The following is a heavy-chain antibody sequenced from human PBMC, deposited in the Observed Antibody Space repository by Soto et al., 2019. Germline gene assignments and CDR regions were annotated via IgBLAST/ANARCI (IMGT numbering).Heavy chain of an antibody. Sequence: PSETLSLTCTVSGRSMSGYYWSWIRQPAGERLEWIGRIYTSGTTDFNPSLKGRVTMSVDTSKNQFSLKLTSVTAADTALYYCAREDYYDTGYYVAWGQGTQVTVSS. D-gene: IGHD3-9*01. CDR3: AREDYYDTGYYVA. CDR1: GRSMSGYY. V-gene: IGHV4-4*07. CDR2: IYTSGTT. J-gene: IGHJ5*02.